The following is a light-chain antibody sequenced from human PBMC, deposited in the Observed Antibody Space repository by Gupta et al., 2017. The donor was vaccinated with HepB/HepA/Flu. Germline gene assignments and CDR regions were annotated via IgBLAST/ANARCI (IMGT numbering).Light chain of an antibody. CDR2: DNY. V-gene: IGLV1-51*01. Sequence: QSMFTQPSPASPGPRQTVTISSSGRTSNIGKNYVSWYQQLPGTAPKLLIYDNYKRPSGIPDRFSGSKSGTSVTLAITGLQTGDEADYYCGTWDNSLASFLFGGGTKVTVL. J-gene: IGLJ2*01. CDR3: GTWDNSLASFL. CDR1: TSNIGKNY.